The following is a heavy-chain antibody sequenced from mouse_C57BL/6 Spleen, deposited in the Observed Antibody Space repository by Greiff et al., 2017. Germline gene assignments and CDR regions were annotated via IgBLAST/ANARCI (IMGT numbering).Heavy chain of an antibody. D-gene: IGHD1-1*01. V-gene: IGHV1-15*01. Sequence: QVQLQQSGAELVRPGASVTLSCKASGYTFTDYEMHWVKQTPVHGLEWIGAIYPETGGTAYNQKFKGKAILTADKSSSTAYMELRSLTSEDSAVYYCTKYYGSSWYAMDYWGQGTSVTVSS. CDR3: TKYYGSSWYAMDY. CDR2: IYPETGGT. J-gene: IGHJ4*01. CDR1: GYTFTDYE.